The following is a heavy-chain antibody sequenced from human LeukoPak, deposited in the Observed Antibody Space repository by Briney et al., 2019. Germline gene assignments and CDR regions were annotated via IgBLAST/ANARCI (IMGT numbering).Heavy chain of an antibody. V-gene: IGHV3-23*01. CDR3: AKDGGLWVSAHWGDS. J-gene: IGHJ4*02. CDR1: VFTFSSNT. CDR2: IPTSDGNT. Sequence: GGSLRLSCAASVFTFSSNTMIWVRQARWKGREWVLTIPTSDGNTYYADSVKGRFTVSRDNSKNTLFLQMNSLRAEDTAVYYCAKDGGLWVSAHWGDSWGRGTLVTVSS. D-gene: IGHD7-27*01.